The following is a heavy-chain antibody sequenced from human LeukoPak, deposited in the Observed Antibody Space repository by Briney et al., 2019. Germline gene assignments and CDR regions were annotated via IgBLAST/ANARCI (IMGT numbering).Heavy chain of an antibody. V-gene: IGHV3-74*01. Sequence: GGSLRLSCAASGFSLINYWMHWVRQAPGKGLEWVSRVNNDGSGTKYEDFVEGRFTISRENAKNILYLQMNGLRAEDTAVYYCVRDGDTVPLPFDYWGQGTLVTVTA. CDR1: GFSLINYW. CDR3: VRDGDTVPLPFDY. D-gene: IGHD2-8*02. CDR2: VNNDGSGT. J-gene: IGHJ4*02.